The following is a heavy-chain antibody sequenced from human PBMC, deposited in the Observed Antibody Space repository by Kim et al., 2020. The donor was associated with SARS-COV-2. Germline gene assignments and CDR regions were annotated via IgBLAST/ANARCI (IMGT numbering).Heavy chain of an antibody. Sequence: SETLSLTCIVSGGSISNHYWSWIRQPPGKGLEWIGYIDYSGSTNSNPSLKSRVTISVDTSKNQFSLKLSSVTAADTAVYYCARDPPGPDYSFDLWGQGTMFTVSS. CDR1: GGSISNHY. V-gene: IGHV4-59*11. CDR3: ARDPPGPDYSFDL. J-gene: IGHJ3*01. CDR2: IDYSGST. D-gene: IGHD5-12*01.